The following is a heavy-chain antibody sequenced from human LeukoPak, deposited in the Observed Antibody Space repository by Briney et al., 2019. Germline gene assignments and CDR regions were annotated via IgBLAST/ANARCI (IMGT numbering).Heavy chain of an antibody. J-gene: IGHJ4*02. CDR1: GFTFSSYA. V-gene: IGHV3-30-3*01. CDR3: ANHGVR. Sequence: GGSLRLSCAASGFTFSSYAMHWVRQAPGKGLEWVAVISYDGSNKYYADSVKGRFTISRDNSKNTLYLQMNSLRAEDTAVYYCANHGVRWGQGTLATVSS. CDR2: ISYDGSNK. D-gene: IGHD1-1*01.